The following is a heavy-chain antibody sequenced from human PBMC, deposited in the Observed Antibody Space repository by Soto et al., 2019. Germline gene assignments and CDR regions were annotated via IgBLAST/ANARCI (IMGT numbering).Heavy chain of an antibody. CDR3: AKRGKESTRSFWFDP. Sequence: GESLKISCKSSGYSFTSYWIAWVRQMPGKGLEWMGIIYPGDSDTRYSPSLQGQVTISVDKSISTAYLQWSSLKASDTAIYYCAKRGKESTRSFWFDPWGQGTLVTVSS. CDR1: GYSFTSYW. V-gene: IGHV5-51*01. CDR2: IYPGDSDT. D-gene: IGHD2-2*01. J-gene: IGHJ5*02.